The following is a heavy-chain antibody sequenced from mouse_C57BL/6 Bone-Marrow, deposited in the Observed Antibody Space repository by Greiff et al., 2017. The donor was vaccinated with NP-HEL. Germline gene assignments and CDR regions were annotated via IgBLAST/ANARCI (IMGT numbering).Heavy chain of an antibody. D-gene: IGHD1-1*01. V-gene: IGHV1-64*01. CDR2: ILPNSGGT. CDR1: GYPFTSSG. J-gene: IGHJ3*01. Sequence: QVKLQQPGAELVKPGASVTLSCKASGYPFTSSGSPWVKRRPGQGLEWMGRILPNSGGTTYNEKFKRKATLTVDKSSSPAYMQRSSLTSEDSAVYYCARYGTRFAYWGQGTLVTVSA. CDR3: ARYGTRFAY.